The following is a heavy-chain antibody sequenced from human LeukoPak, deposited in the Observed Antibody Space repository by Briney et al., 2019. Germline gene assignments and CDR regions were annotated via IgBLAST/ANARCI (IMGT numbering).Heavy chain of an antibody. CDR1: GGSISSYY. D-gene: IGHD2-2*02. Sequence: PSETLSLTCTVSGGSISSYYWSWIRQPPGKGLEWIGYIYYSGSTNYNPSLKSRVTISVDTSKNQFSLKLSSVTAADTAVYYCAKEGYGYTFDYWGQGTLVTVSS. CDR2: IYYSGST. J-gene: IGHJ4*02. V-gene: IGHV4-59*01. CDR3: AKEGYGYTFDY.